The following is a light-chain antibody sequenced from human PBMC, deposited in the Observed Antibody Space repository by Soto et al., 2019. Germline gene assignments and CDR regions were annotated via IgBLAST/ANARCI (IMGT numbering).Light chain of an antibody. Sequence: DIQMTQSPSTLSASVGDRVTITRRDSQSISSWLAWYQQKPGKAPNLLIYKASSLDSGVPSRFSGSGSGTECTFTNSSLNSDDFANYYCQQYNSDPTVGGGTKVEIK. CDR2: KAS. CDR3: QQYNSDPT. CDR1: QSISSW. J-gene: IGKJ4*01. V-gene: IGKV1-5*03.